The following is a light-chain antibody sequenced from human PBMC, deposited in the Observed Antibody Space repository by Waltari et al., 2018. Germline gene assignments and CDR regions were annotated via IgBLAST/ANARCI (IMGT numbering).Light chain of an antibody. V-gene: IGKV3-11*01. CDR1: QSCSSY. Sequence: EIVLTQSPATLSLSPGERAPLSCRASQSCSSYLAWYQQKPGQAPRLLIYAASNRATGIPARFSGSGSGTDFTLTISSLEPEDFAVYYCQQRSDWPLTFGGGTKVEIK. CDR3: QQRSDWPLT. CDR2: AAS. J-gene: IGKJ4*01.